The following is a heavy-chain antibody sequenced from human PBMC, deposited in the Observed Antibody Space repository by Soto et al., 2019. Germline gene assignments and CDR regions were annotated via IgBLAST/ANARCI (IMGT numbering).Heavy chain of an antibody. V-gene: IGHV3-30*18. CDR1: GFTFSSYG. J-gene: IGHJ2*01. Sequence: QVQLVESGGGVVQPGRSLRLSCAASGFTFSSYGMHWVRQAPGKGLEWVAVISYDGSNKYYADSVKGRFTISRDNSKKEMSLHMHSLRADDTGVYDWAKDYSVVVTAVGSAYFDLWGHGTLVTVSS. CDR2: ISYDGSNK. CDR3: AKDYSVVVTAVGSAYFDL. D-gene: IGHD2-21*02.